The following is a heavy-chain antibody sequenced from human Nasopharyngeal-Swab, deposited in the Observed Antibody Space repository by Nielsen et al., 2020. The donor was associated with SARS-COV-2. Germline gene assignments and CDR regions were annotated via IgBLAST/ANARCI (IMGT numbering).Heavy chain of an antibody. Sequence: GGSLRFSCTGFGYSFANYWIGWVRQMPGKGLEWMGSIYPGNSDTRYSPAFHGRVTISADKSINTAYLQWTSLRASDTAVYYCARRAARDGYNYEVDPWGQGTLVTVSS. CDR1: GYSFANYW. CDR2: IYPGNSDT. V-gene: IGHV5-51*01. CDR3: ARRAARDGYNYEVDP. D-gene: IGHD5-24*01. J-gene: IGHJ5*02.